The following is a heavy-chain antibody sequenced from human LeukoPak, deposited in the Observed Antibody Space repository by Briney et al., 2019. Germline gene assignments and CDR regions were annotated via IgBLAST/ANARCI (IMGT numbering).Heavy chain of an antibody. J-gene: IGHJ6*03. Sequence: GGSLRLSCAASGFTFSSYAVHWVRQAPGKGLEWVAVISYDGSNKYYADSVKGRFTISRDNSKNTLYLQMNSLRAEDTAVYYCARRVPIRSDYYYYMDVWGKGTTVTVSS. V-gene: IGHV3-30*01. CDR3: ARRVPIRSDYYYYMDV. CDR2: ISYDGSNK. D-gene: IGHD3-3*02. CDR1: GFTFSSYA.